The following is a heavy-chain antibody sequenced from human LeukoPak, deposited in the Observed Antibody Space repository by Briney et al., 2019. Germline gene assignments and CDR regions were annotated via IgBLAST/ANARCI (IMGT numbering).Heavy chain of an antibody. J-gene: IGHJ4*02. D-gene: IGHD6-19*01. V-gene: IGHV1-18*01. CDR3: ARRSSGWSSDLDY. Sequence: ASVKVSCKASGYTFTSYGISWVRQAPGQGLEWMGWISAYNGNTNYAQKFQGRVTMTRDMSTSTVYMELSSLRSEDTAVYYCARRSSGWSSDLDYWGQGTLVTVSS. CDR2: ISAYNGNT. CDR1: GYTFTSYG.